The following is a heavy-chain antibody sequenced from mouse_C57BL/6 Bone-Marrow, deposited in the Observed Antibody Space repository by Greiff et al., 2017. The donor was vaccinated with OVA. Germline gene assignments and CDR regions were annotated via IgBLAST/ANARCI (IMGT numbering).Heavy chain of an antibody. CDR3: SRAITTVSDY. J-gene: IGHJ2*01. Sequence: QVQLQQSGAELVRPGTSVKLSCKASGYTFTSYWMHWVKQRPGQGLEWIGVIDPSDSYTNYNQKFKGKATLTVDTSSSTAYMQLSSLTSEDSAVYYCSRAITTVSDYWGQGTTLTVSS. V-gene: IGHV1-59*01. CDR1: GYTFTSYW. CDR2: IDPSDSYT. D-gene: IGHD1-1*01.